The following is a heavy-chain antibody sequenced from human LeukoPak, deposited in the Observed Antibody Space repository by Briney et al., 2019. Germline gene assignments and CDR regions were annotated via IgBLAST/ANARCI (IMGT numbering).Heavy chain of an antibody. D-gene: IGHD1-26*01. CDR2: IYHSGST. CDR1: GYSISSGYY. CDR3: AAHLASTPWGALDY. Sequence: SETLSLTCTVSGYSISSGYYWGWIRQPPGKGLEWIGSIYHSGSTYYNPSLKSRVTISVDTSKNQFSLKLSSVTAADTAVYYCAAHLASTPWGALDYWGQGTLVTVSS. V-gene: IGHV4-38-2*02. J-gene: IGHJ4*02.